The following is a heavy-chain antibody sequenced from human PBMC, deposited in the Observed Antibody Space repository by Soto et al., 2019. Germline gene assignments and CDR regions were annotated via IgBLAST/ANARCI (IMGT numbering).Heavy chain of an antibody. V-gene: IGHV3-7*04. CDR2: IKEDGSEK. J-gene: IGHJ3*02. CDR3: ARDRAYSAFDI. D-gene: IGHD1-26*01. CDR1: GLPFSASW. Sequence: GGSHRLSSTSTGLPFSASWWNWIRQATGTGLEWVASIKEDGSEKYYIHSVRGRFTISRDNAKNSLYLQMNSLRADDTAVYHCARDRAYSAFDIWGQGTMVT.